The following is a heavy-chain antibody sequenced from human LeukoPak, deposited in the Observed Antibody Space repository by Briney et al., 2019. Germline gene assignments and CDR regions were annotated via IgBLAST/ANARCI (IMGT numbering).Heavy chain of an antibody. CDR1: GGSISSYY. CDR2: IYHSGST. Sequence: SETLSLTCTVSGGSISSYYWSWIRQPPGKGLEWIGYIYHSGSTYYNPSLKSRVTISVDRSKNQFSLKLSSVTAADTAVYYCARDLDGGGFDYWGQGTLVTVSS. J-gene: IGHJ4*02. D-gene: IGHD4-23*01. V-gene: IGHV4-59*12. CDR3: ARDLDGGGFDY.